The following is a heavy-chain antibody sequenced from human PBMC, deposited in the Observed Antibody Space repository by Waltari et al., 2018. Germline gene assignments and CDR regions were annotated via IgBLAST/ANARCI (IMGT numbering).Heavy chain of an antibody. Sequence: QVQLVQSGAEVKKPGSSVKVSCKASGGTFSSYAISWVRQAPGQGLEWMGRIIPIFGTANYAQKFQRRVTITADKSTSTAYMELSSLRSEDTAVYYCARDLQFTFGGVIVDYWGQGTLFTVSS. J-gene: IGHJ4*02. V-gene: IGHV1-69*08. CDR1: GGTFSSYA. CDR3: ARDLQFTFGGVIVDY. D-gene: IGHD3-16*02. CDR2: IIPIFGTA.